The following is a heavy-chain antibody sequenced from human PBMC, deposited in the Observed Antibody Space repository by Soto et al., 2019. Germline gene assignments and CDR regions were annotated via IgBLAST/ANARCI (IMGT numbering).Heavy chain of an antibody. CDR1: GYTFTSYG. D-gene: IGHD1-7*01. CDR3: ARDGPQNWNYDVGYYYYYYMDV. CDR2: ISAYNGNT. Sequence: ASVKVSCKASGYTFTSYGISWVRQAPGQGLEWMGWISAYNGNTNYAQKLQGRVTMTTDTSTSTAYMELRSLRSDDTAVYYCARDGPQNWNYDVGYYYYYYMDVWGKGTTVTVSS. J-gene: IGHJ6*03. V-gene: IGHV1-18*01.